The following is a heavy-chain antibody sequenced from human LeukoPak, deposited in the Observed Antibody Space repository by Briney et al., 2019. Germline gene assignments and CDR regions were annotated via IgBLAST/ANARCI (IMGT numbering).Heavy chain of an antibody. D-gene: IGHD6-13*01. J-gene: IGHJ4*02. V-gene: IGHV3-23*01. CDR2: ISGSGGST. CDR1: GFTFSSYD. CDR3: ANPPIAAAVTVYDY. Sequence: GGSLRLSCAASGFTFSSYDVSWVRQAPGKGLEWVSAISGSGGSTYYADSVKGRFTISRDNSKNTLYLQMNSLRAEDTAVYYCANPPIAAAVTVYDYWGQGTLVTVSS.